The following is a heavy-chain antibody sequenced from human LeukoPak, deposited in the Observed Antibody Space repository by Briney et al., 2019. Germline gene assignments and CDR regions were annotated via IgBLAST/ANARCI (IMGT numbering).Heavy chain of an antibody. CDR2: ISGSGSTI. CDR1: GFTFSNFA. V-gene: IGHV3-48*04. Sequence: GGTLRLSCAASGFTFSNFAMSWVRQAPGKGLEWVSGISGSGSTIYYADSVKGRFTISRDNAKNSLYLQMNSLRADDTAVYYCARDSSGWSHFDYWGQGTLVTVSS. D-gene: IGHD6-19*01. CDR3: ARDSSGWSHFDY. J-gene: IGHJ4*02.